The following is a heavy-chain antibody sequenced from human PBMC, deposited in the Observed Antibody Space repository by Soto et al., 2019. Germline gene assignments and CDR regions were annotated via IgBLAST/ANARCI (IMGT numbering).Heavy chain of an antibody. D-gene: IGHD2-15*01. J-gene: IGHJ4*02. Sequence: QVQLVQSGAEVKKPGASVKVSCKASGYTFTSYYMHWVRQAPGQGLEWMGIINPSGGSTSYAQKFQGRVTMTRDTSTRTVYMELSSLRSEDTAVYYCARDGSCYDFDYWGQGTLVTVSS. V-gene: IGHV1-46*01. CDR2: INPSGGST. CDR3: ARDGSCYDFDY. CDR1: GYTFTSYY.